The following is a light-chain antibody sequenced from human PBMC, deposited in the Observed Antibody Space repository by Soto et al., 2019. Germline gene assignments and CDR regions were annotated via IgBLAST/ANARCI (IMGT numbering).Light chain of an antibody. CDR2: GAS. CDR3: QQYGSSPIT. J-gene: IGKJ5*01. V-gene: IGKV3-20*01. Sequence: EIVLTQSPGTLSLSPGEIATLSCRASHSVISRYLAWYQQKPGQAPRLLIYGASSTATGIPDRFSGSGSETDFTLTISRLEPEDCAVYYCQQYGSSPITFGQGTRLEIK. CDR1: HSVISRY.